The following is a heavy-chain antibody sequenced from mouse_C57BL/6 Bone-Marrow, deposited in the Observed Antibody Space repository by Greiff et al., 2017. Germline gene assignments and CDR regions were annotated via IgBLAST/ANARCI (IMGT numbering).Heavy chain of an antibody. V-gene: IGHV1-80*01. D-gene: IGHD1-1*01. CDR3: ARSYYGSSCGY. CDR2: IYPGDGDT. Sequence: VQLVESGAELVKPGASVKISCKASGYAFSSYWMNWVKQRPGKGLEWIGQIYPGDGDTNYNGKFKGKATLTAAKSSSTAYMQLSSLTSEDSAVYFCARSYYGSSCGYWGQGTTLTVSS. J-gene: IGHJ2*01. CDR1: GYAFSSYW.